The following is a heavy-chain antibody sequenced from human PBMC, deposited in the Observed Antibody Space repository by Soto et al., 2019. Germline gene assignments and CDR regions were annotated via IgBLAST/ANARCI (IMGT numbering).Heavy chain of an antibody. CDR1: GFTFNTYS. V-gene: IGHV3-21*01. D-gene: IGHD3-22*01. Sequence: EVPLVESGGGLVKPGGSLRLSCAASGFTFNTYSMNWVRQAPGNGLEWVSSISSSSSYIYYADSVKGRFAISRDNAKNSLYLQMNSLRAEDTAVYYCARGHDPFSSGYPYYYYYGMDVWGQGTTVTVSS. CDR2: ISSSSSYI. CDR3: ARGHDPFSSGYPYYYYYGMDV. J-gene: IGHJ6*02.